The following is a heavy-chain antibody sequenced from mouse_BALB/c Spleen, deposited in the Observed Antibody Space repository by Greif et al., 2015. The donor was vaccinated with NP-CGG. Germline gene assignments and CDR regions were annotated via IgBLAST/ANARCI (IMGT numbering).Heavy chain of an antibody. CDR1: GYAFSSYW. V-gene: IGHV1-80*01. J-gene: IGHJ1*01. D-gene: IGHD1-1*01. CDR2: IYPGDGDT. Sequence: VQLQQSGAELVRPGSSVKISCKASGYAFSSYWMNWVKQRPGQGLEWIGQIYPGDGDTNYNGKFKGKATLTADKPSSTAYMQLSSLTSEDSAVYFYAREDYGTRYFDVWGAGTTVTVSS. CDR3: AREDYGTRYFDV.